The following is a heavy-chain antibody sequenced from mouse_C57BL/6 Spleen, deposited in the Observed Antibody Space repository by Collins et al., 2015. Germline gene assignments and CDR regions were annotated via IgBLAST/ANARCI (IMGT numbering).Heavy chain of an antibody. CDR1: GFSLTSYG. D-gene: IGHD2-14*01. CDR3: ASYYRYLFAY. Sequence: QVQLKQSGPGLVQPSQSLSITCTVSGFSLTSYGVHWVRQSPGKGLEWLGVIWSGGSTDYNAAFISRLSISKDNSKSQVFFKMSSLQANDTAIYYCASYYRYLFAYWGQGTLVTVSA. J-gene: IGHJ3*01. CDR2: IWSGGST. V-gene: IGHV2-2*02.